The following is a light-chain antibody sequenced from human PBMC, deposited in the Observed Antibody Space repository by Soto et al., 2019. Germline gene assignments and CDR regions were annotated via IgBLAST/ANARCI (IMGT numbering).Light chain of an antibody. CDR3: QQYKDWGT. Sequence: EIVMTQSPATLSVSPGERATLSCRASQSVSSNLAWYQQKPGQAPRLLIYGASTRATGFPARFSGSGSGTEFTLTISSLQSEDFAVYYCQQYKDWGTFGQGTKV. CDR1: QSVSSN. V-gene: IGKV3-15*01. J-gene: IGKJ1*01. CDR2: GAS.